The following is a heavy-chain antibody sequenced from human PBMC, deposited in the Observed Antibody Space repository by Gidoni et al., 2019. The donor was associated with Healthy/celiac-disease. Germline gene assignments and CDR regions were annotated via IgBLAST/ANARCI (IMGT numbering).Heavy chain of an antibody. J-gene: IGHJ4*02. V-gene: IGHV5-51*01. CDR1: GYSLTSYW. CDR3: ARQGYSSGWPEDY. D-gene: IGHD6-19*01. Sequence: DVQLVQSGAEVKKPGESLKISCKASGYSLTSYWIGWVRQMPGKGLEWMGIIYPGDADTRYSPSFQGQVTISADKSISTAYLQWSSLKASDTAMYYCARQGYSSGWPEDYWGQGTLVTVSS. CDR2: IYPGDADT.